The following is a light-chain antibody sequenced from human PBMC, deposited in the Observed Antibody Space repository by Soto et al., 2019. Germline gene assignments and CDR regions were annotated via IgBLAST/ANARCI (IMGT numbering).Light chain of an antibody. CDR3: KQYTRYSS. CDR2: DVS. V-gene: IGKV3-11*01. CDR1: RSVNSY. J-gene: IGKJ3*01. Sequence: EMVLTQSPATLSLSPGERATFSCWANRSVNSYLVWYQQKPGQAPRLLMYDVSKRDTGIPDRFSGSGSGTDFTLNISRVEAEDFGIYYCKQYTRYSSFGHGTKVDIK.